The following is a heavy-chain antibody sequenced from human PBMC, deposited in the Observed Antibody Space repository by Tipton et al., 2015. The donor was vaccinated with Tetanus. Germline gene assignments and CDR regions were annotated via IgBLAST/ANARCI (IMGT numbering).Heavy chain of an antibody. Sequence: SLRLSCAASGFTFSSYAMHWVRQAPGKGLEWVAVISYDGSNKYYADSVKGRFTISRDNSKNTLYLQMNSLRAEDTAVYYCARPTTVTSYYYYGMDVWGQGTTVTVSS. V-gene: IGHV3-30*04. CDR3: ARPTTVTSYYYYGMDV. J-gene: IGHJ6*02. CDR1: GFTFSSYA. D-gene: IGHD4-11*01. CDR2: ISYDGSNK.